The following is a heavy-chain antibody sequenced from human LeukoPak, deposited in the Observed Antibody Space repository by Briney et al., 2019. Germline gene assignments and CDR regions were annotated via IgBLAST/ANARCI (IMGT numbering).Heavy chain of an antibody. D-gene: IGHD2-2*02. V-gene: IGHV3-33*05. J-gene: IGHJ4*02. Sequence: GGSLRLSCAGSGFIFRTYGIHWVRQAPGKGLEWVAAIQSDGSKEYFADSVKGRFTISRDNSKNTLYLQMNSLRAEDTAVYYCARDLSYTSLDYGGQGTLVTVSS. CDR2: IQSDGSKE. CDR1: GFIFRTYG. CDR3: ARDLSYTSLDY.